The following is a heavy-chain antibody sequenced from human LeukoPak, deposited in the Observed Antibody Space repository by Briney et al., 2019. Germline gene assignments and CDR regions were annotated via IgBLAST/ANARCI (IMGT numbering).Heavy chain of an antibody. J-gene: IGHJ4*02. CDR1: GGSISSGSYY. D-gene: IGHD3-22*01. Sequence: PSETLSLTCTVSGGSISSGSYYWSWIRQPAGKGLEWIGYIYYSGSTNYNPSLKSRVTISVDTSKNQFSLKLSSVTAADTAVYYCARVSGYYDSSGYYPFDYWGQGTLVTVSS. V-gene: IGHV4-61*10. CDR3: ARVSGYYDSSGYYPFDY. CDR2: IYYSGST.